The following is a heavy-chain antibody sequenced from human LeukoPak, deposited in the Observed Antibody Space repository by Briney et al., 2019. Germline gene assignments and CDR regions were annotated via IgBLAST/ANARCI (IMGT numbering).Heavy chain of an antibody. Sequence: ASVKVSCKASGYTFTSYDINWERQATGQGLEWMGWMNPNSGNTGYAQKFQGRVTMTRNTTISTAYMELSSLRSEDTAVYYCARGRRLAAAGRGSYYYYMDVWGKGTTVTVSS. CDR3: ARGRRLAAAGRGSYYYYMDV. V-gene: IGHV1-8*01. CDR2: MNPNSGNT. CDR1: GYTFTSYD. J-gene: IGHJ6*03. D-gene: IGHD6-13*01.